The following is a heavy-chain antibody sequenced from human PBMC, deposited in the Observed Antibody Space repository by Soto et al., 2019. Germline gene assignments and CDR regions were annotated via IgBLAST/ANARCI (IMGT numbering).Heavy chain of an antibody. CDR1: GGSISSYY. CDR2: IYYSGST. V-gene: IGHV4-59*08. D-gene: IGHD2-8*01. Sequence: SATLSLTCTVSGGSISSYYWSWIRQPPGKGLEWIGYIYYSGSTNYNPSLKSRVTISVDTSKNQFSLKLSSVTAADTAVYYCARHRPILYYSLDAFDIWGQGTMVTVSS. J-gene: IGHJ3*02. CDR3: ARHRPILYYSLDAFDI.